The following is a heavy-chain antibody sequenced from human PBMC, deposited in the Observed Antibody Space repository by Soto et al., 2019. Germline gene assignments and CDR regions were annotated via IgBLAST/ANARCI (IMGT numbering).Heavy chain of an antibody. CDR2: IKTKSSGGTT. Sequence: DVQLVESGGDLVKPGGSLRLSCAASGFAFSDASMSWVRQAPGKGLEWVGRIKTKSSGGTTDYAAPVKGRFTISRDDSKHTVYLQMDSLKAEDTAVNACTPHASGHYGYDFWGQGTLVTVSS. CDR1: GFAFSDAS. V-gene: IGHV3-15*01. CDR3: TPHASGHYGYDF. J-gene: IGHJ4*02. D-gene: IGHD3-3*01.